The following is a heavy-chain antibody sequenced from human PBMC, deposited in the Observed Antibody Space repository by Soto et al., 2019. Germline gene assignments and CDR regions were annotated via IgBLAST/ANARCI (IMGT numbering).Heavy chain of an antibody. D-gene: IGHD6-19*01. CDR1: GYTFTSYG. CDR2: ISAYNGNT. J-gene: IGHJ4*02. Sequence: ASVKVSCKASGYTFTSYGISWVRQAPGQGLEWMGWISAYNGNTNYAQKLQGRVTMTTDTSTSTAYMELRSLRSDDTAVYYCARVGVINSSGWYNFLGDEGLFDYWGQGTLVTVSS. V-gene: IGHV1-18*01. CDR3: ARVGVINSSGWYNFLGDEGLFDY.